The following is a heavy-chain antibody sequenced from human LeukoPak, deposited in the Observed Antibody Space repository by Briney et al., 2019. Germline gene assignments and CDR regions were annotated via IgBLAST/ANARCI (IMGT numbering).Heavy chain of an antibody. Sequence: GSLRLSCAASGFTFSDYYMSWIRHPPGKGLEWIGSIYYSGSTYYNPSLKSRVTISVDTSKNQFSLKLSSVTAADTAVYYCARVRGLSYNWTRNEVYYYYYYGMDVWGQGTTVTVSS. D-gene: IGHD1-1*01. CDR1: GFTFSDYY. CDR3: ARVRGLSYNWTRNEVYYYYYYGMDV. J-gene: IGHJ6*02. CDR2: IYYSGST. V-gene: IGHV4-38-2*01.